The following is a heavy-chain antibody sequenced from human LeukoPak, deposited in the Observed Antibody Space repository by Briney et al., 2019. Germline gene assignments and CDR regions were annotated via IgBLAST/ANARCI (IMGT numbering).Heavy chain of an antibody. D-gene: IGHD3-10*01. CDR2: ISGSGGST. V-gene: IGHV3-23*01. CDR3: ARVADYYGSGSYSNDAFDI. CDR1: GFTFSSYA. Sequence: GGSLRLSCAASGFTFSSYAMSWVRQAPGKGLEWVSAISGSGGSTYYADSVKGRFTISRDNAKNSLYLQMNSLRAEDTAVYYCARVADYYGSGSYSNDAFDIWGQGTMVTVSS. J-gene: IGHJ3*02.